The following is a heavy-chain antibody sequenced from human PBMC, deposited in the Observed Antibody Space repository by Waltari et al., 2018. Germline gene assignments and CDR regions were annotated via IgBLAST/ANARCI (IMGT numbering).Heavy chain of an antibody. CDR1: GGSISSSRYY. V-gene: IGHV4-39*01. CDR3: ARQTWIQLWLYAFDI. D-gene: IGHD5-18*01. J-gene: IGHJ3*02. CDR2: IYYSGST. Sequence: QLQLQESGPGLVKPSETLSLTCTVSGGSISSSRYYWGWIRQPPGKGLEWSGRIYYSGSTYYTPSLKSRVTISVDTSKNQFSLKLSSVTAADTAVYYCARQTWIQLWLYAFDIWGQGTMVTVSS.